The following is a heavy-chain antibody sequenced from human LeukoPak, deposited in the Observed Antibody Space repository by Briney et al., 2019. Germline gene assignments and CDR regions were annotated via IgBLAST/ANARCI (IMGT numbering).Heavy chain of an antibody. V-gene: IGHV1-69*13. CDR3: ARGYCSSTSCPASHA. Sequence: ASVKVSCKASGYTFTRYAINWVRQAPGQGLEWMGGIIPIFGTANYAQKFQGRVTITADESTSTAYMELSSLRSEDTAVYYCARGYCSSTSCPASHAWGQGTLVTVSS. D-gene: IGHD2-2*01. CDR1: GYTFTRYA. J-gene: IGHJ4*02. CDR2: IIPIFGTA.